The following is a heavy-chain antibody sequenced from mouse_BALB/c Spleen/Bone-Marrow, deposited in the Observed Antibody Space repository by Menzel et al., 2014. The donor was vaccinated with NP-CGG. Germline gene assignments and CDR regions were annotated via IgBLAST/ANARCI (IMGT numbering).Heavy chain of an antibody. J-gene: IGHJ3*01. CDR1: GYTFTDYA. Sequence: VQLQESGPELVRPGVSVKISCKGSGYTFTDYAMHWVKQSHAKSLEWIGVINTYSGNTNYNQNFKGKATMTVDKSSSTAFMELARLTYEDSAIYYCAREGYASTAWFAYWGQGTQVTVSA. CDR2: INTYSGNT. CDR3: AREGYASTAWFAY. V-gene: IGHV1-67*01. D-gene: IGHD1-1*01.